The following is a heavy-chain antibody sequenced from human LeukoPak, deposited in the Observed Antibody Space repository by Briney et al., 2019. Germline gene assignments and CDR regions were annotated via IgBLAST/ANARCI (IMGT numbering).Heavy chain of an antibody. CDR1: GFTFSSYW. V-gene: IGHV3-7*01. CDR2: IKQDGSEK. Sequence: GGPLRLSCAASGFTFSSYWMSWVRQAPGKGLEWVANIKQDGSEKYYVDSVKGRFTISRDNAKNSLYLQMNSLRAEDTAVYYCARVVGARCFDYWGQGTLVTVSS. J-gene: IGHJ4*02. D-gene: IGHD1-26*01. CDR3: ARVVGARCFDY.